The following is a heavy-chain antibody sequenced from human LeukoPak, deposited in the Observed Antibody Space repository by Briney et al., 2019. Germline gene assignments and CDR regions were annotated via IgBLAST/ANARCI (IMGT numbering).Heavy chain of an antibody. CDR1: GFTFSRYE. CDR2: ISGSGGST. Sequence: PGGSLRLSCAASGFTFSRYEVNWVRQAPGKGLEWVSAISGSGGSTYYADSVKGRFTISRDNSKNTLYLQMNSLRAEDTAVYYCSKAPIAAGPNWFDPWGQGTLVTVSS. V-gene: IGHV3-23*01. J-gene: IGHJ5*02. D-gene: IGHD6-13*01. CDR3: SKAPIAAGPNWFDP.